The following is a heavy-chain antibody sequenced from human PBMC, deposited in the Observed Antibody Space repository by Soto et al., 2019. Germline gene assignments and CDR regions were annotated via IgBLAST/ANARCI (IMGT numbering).Heavy chain of an antibody. Sequence: QVQLVQSGAEVKKPGSSMKVSCKTSGGTFSSYAIRWVRQAPGQGLEWMGGIIPIFGTTNYAQKFQGRVTRTAKKSTTTAEMGPTSLGSEDTAVYYCARGLRAGIPIQHYYGMDAWGQGTTVTAS. CDR3: ARGLRAGIPIQHYYGMDA. CDR1: GGTFSSYA. D-gene: IGHD2-15*01. V-gene: IGHV1-69*06. J-gene: IGHJ6*02. CDR2: IIPIFGTT.